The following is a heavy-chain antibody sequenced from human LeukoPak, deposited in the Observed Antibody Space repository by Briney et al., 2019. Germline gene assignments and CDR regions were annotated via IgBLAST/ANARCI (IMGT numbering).Heavy chain of an antibody. CDR1: GYTLTELS. J-gene: IGHJ4*02. CDR3: ATRDYGSGSSGTLDY. V-gene: IGHV1-24*01. Sequence: ASVKVSCKASGYTLTELSMHWVRQAPGKGLEWMGGFDPEDGETIYAQKFQGRVTMTEDTSTDTAYMELSSLRSEDTAVHYCATRDYGSGSSGTLDYWGQGTLVTVSS. CDR2: FDPEDGET. D-gene: IGHD3-10*01.